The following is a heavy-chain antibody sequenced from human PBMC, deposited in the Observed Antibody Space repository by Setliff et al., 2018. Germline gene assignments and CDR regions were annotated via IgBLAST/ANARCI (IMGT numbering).Heavy chain of an antibody. V-gene: IGHV5-10-1*01. CDR3: ARLRGATSYYYMDV. D-gene: IGHD1-26*01. J-gene: IGHJ6*03. CDR2: IDPSDSYT. CDR1: GYSFTRNW. Sequence: PGESLKISCKGSGYSFTRNWISWVRQMPGKGLEWMGRIDPSDSYTNYSPSFQGHVTISADKSISTAYVQWSNLKASDTAMYYCARLRGATSYYYMDVWGKGTTVTVS.